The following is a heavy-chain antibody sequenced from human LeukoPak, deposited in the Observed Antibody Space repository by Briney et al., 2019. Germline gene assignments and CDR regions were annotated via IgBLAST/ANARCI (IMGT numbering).Heavy chain of an antibody. CDR3: ARAIGGGIAAAGTGWFDP. CDR2: ISSSSSYI. J-gene: IGHJ5*02. CDR1: GFTFSSYS. Sequence: GGSLRLSCAASGFTFSSYSMNWVRQAPGKGLEWVSSISSSSSYIYYADSVKGRFTISRDNAKNSLYLQMSSLRAEDTAVYYCARAIGGGIAAAGTGWFDPWGQGTLVTVSS. D-gene: IGHD6-13*01. V-gene: IGHV3-21*01.